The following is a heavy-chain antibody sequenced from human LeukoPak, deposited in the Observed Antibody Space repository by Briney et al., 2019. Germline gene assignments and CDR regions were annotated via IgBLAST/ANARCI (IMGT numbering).Heavy chain of an antibody. J-gene: IGHJ5*02. D-gene: IGHD3-22*01. Sequence: SETLSLTCAVYGGSFSDYYWSWIRQPAGKGLEWVGRISSSGSTNYNPSLKSRVTISVDTSKNQFSLKLSSVTAADTAVYYCARERGYYYDSSSNWFDPWGQGTLVTVSS. CDR3: ARERGYYYDSSSNWFDP. CDR1: GGSFSDYY. V-gene: IGHV4-59*10. CDR2: ISSSGST.